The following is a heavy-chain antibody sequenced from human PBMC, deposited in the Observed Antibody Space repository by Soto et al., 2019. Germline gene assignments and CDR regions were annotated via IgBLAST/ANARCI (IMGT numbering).Heavy chain of an antibody. D-gene: IGHD4-17*01. CDR3: ARDDVLAVTNYYYYYMDV. V-gene: IGHV4-59*01. CDR2: IYYSGST. J-gene: IGHJ6*03. Sequence: SETLSLTCTVSGGSISSYYWSWIRQPPGKGLEWIGYIYYSGSTNYNPSLKSRVTISVDTSKNQFSLKLSSVTAADTAVYYCARDDVLAVTNYYYYYMDVWGKGTTVTVSS. CDR1: GGSISSYY.